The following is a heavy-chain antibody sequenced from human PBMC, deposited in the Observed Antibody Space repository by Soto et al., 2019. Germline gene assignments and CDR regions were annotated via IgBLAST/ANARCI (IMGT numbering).Heavy chain of an antibody. CDR2: IYYSGST. J-gene: IGHJ5*02. V-gene: IGHV4-39*01. CDR3: ATSNWFDP. CDR1: GGSISSRRYY. Sequence: PSETLSLTCTVSGGSISSRRYYWGWIRQPPGKGLEWIGTIYYSGSTYYNPSLKSRVTISVDTSKNQFSLKLSSVTAADTAVYYSATSNWFDPWGQGTLVTVS.